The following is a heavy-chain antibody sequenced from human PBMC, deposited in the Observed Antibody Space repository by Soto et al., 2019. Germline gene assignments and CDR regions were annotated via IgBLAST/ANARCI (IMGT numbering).Heavy chain of an antibody. D-gene: IGHD2-21*02. CDR2: IFWNDEK. J-gene: IGHJ6*02. CDR3: IQSRCGGDCLQSYASYYYYGMDV. Sequence: SGPTLVNPTETLTLTCTVSGFSLSKDTMGVSWIRQPPGKALEWLAHIFWNDEKAYGTSLKSRLTISKDTSKNQVVLTMTNMDPVDTATYYCIQSRCGGDCLQSYASYYYYGMDVWGQGTTVTVSS. V-gene: IGHV2-26*01. CDR1: GFSLSKDTMG.